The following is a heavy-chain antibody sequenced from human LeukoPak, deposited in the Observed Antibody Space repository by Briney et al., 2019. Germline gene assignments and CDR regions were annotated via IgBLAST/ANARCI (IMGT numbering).Heavy chain of an antibody. CDR1: VGSIRSGDYY. Sequence: SQTLSLTCTVSVGSIRSGDYYCSSIRQPPRKGLGWIRYIYYSGSTYYNPSLKSRATISVDTYKNQFSLKLSSVPAADTAVYYCARVMVGATSYFDY. CDR3: ARVMVGATSYFDY. D-gene: IGHD1-26*01. J-gene: IGHJ4*03. V-gene: IGHV4-30-4*01. CDR2: IYYSGST.